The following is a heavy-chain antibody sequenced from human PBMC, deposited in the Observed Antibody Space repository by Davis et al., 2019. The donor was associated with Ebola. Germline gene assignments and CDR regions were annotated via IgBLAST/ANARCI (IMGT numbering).Heavy chain of an antibody. D-gene: IGHD3-3*01. CDR3: AKEILTYYDFWSGYGMDV. CDR1: GFTFSSYA. J-gene: IGHJ6*02. Sequence: GESLKISCAASGFTFSSYAIHWVRQAPGKGLEWVTAISNDGANKYYADSVKGRFTISRDNSKNTLYLQMNSLRAEDTAVYYCAKEILTYYDFWSGYGMDVWGQGTTVTVSS. V-gene: IGHV3-30*18. CDR2: ISNDGANK.